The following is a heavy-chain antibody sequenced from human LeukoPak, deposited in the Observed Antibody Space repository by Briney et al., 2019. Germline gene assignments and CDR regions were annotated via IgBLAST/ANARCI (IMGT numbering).Heavy chain of an antibody. CDR3: ARGLGGDQGYFDL. D-gene: IGHD3-10*01. Sequence: PGGSLRLSCAASGFIFDDYAMHWVRQAPGRGLEWVSGISWNRGSLAYADSVKGRFTISRDNAKNSLYLQMNSLRTEDTALYYCARGLGGDQGYFDLWGRGTLATVSS. CDR2: ISWNRGSL. J-gene: IGHJ2*01. V-gene: IGHV3-9*01. CDR1: GFIFDDYA.